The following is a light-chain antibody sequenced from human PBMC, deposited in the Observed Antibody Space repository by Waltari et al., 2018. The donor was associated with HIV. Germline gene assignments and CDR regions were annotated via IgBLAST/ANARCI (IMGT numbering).Light chain of an antibody. CDR1: SSNIGAGYD. Sequence: QSVLTQPPPVSGAPGQRVTISCTGSSSNIGAGYDVHWYQQLPGTAPKLLIYGNSNRPSGVPDRFSGSKSGTSASLAITGLQAEDEADYYCQSYDSILSGSWVFGGGTKLTVL. V-gene: IGLV1-40*01. J-gene: IGLJ3*02. CDR2: GNS. CDR3: QSYDSILSGSWV.